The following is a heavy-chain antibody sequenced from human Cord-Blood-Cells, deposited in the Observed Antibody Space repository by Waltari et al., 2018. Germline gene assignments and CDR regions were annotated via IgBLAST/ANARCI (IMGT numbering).Heavy chain of an antibody. Sequence: QVQPQQWGAGLLKPSETLSLTCAVYGGSFSGYYWSWIRQPPGKGLEWIGEINHSGSTHYNPSLKSRVTISVDTSKNQFSLKLSSVTAADTAVYYCARPWKLRSFWFDPWGQGTLVTVSS. D-gene: IGHD1-26*01. CDR3: ARPWKLRSFWFDP. CDR1: GGSFSGYY. CDR2: INHSGST. J-gene: IGHJ5*02. V-gene: IGHV4-34*01.